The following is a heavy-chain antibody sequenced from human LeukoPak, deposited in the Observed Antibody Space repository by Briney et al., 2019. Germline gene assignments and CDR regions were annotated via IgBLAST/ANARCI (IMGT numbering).Heavy chain of an antibody. V-gene: IGHV1-69*04. CDR2: IIPILGIA. D-gene: IGHD5-18*01. J-gene: IGHJ4*02. CDR3: ARDSWGSRGYSYGPSDY. Sequence: GASVKASCKASGGTFSSYTISWVRQAPGQGLEWMGRIIPILGIANYAQRFQGRVTITADKSTSTAYMELSGLRSEDTAVYYCARDSWGSRGYSYGPSDYWGQGTLVTVSS. CDR1: GGTFSSYT.